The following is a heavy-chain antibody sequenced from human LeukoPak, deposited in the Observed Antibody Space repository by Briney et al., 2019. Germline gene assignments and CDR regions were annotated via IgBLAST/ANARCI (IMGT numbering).Heavy chain of an antibody. CDR2: ISSSGSTI. V-gene: IGHV3-48*03. D-gene: IGHD3-10*01. J-gene: IGHJ4*02. Sequence: GGSLRLSCAASGFTFSSYEMNWVRQAPGKGLEWVSYISSSGSTIYYADSVKGRFTISRDNAKNSLYLQMNSLRAEDTAVYYCAREHYYGSGSLGYWGQGTLVTVSS. CDR1: GFTFSSYE. CDR3: AREHYYGSGSLGY.